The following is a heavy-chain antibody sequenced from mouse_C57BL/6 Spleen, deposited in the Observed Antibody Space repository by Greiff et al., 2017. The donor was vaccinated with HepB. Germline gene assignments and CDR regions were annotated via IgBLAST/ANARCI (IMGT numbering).Heavy chain of an antibody. D-gene: IGHD1-1*01. CDR1: GYTFTSYW. CDR2: IYPSDSET. V-gene: IGHV1-61*01. CDR3: AVNYYGSSYGYAMDY. Sequence: QVQLQQPGAELVRPGSSVKLSCKASGYTFTSYWMDWVKQRPGQGLEWIGNIYPSDSETHYNQKFKDKATLTVDKSSSTAYMQLSSLTSEDSAVYYCAVNYYGSSYGYAMDYWGQGTSVTVSS. J-gene: IGHJ4*01.